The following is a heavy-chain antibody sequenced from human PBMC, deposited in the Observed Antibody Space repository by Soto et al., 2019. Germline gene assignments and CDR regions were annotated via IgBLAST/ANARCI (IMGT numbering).Heavy chain of an antibody. D-gene: IGHD3-22*01. J-gene: IGHJ3*02. Sequence: QVQLVQSGAEVKKPGASVKVSCKASGYTFTGYYMHWVRQAPGQGLEWMGWINPNSGGTNYAQKFQGWATMTRDTSISPAYMELSRLRSDDTAVYYCAISRGDYYDSSGSRGPFDIWGQGTMVTVSS. V-gene: IGHV1-2*04. CDR2: INPNSGGT. CDR3: AISRGDYYDSSGSRGPFDI. CDR1: GYTFTGYY.